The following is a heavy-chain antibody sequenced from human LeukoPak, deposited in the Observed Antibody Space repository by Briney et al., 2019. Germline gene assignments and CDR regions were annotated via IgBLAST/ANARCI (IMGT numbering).Heavy chain of an antibody. Sequence: GGSLRLSCAASGFTFSTYWMHWVRQAPGKGLVWVSRINSDGSGTTYADSVEGRLTISRDNAKNTLYLQMNSLRAEDTAVYYCARDHYGDYVFDYWGQGTLVTVSS. V-gene: IGHV3-74*01. CDR1: GFTFSTYW. CDR3: ARDHYGDYVFDY. J-gene: IGHJ4*02. CDR2: INSDGSGT. D-gene: IGHD4-17*01.